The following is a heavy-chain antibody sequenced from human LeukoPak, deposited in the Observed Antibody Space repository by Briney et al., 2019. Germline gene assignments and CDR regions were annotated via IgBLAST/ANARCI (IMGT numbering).Heavy chain of an antibody. Sequence: PGGSLRLSCAASGFTFSSYAMSWVRQAPGKGLEWVSAISGSGGSTYYADSVKGRFTISRDNSKNTLYLQVNSLRAEDTAVYYCAKDPMIVVLYYFDYWGQGTLVTVSS. CDR3: AKDPMIVVLYYFDY. CDR2: ISGSGGST. D-gene: IGHD3-22*01. J-gene: IGHJ4*02. V-gene: IGHV3-23*01. CDR1: GFTFSSYA.